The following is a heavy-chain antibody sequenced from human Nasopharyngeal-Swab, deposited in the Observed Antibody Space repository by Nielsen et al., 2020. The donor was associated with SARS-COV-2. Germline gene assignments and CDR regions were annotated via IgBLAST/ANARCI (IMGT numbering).Heavy chain of an antibody. CDR3: VRDDGGVPGIPETGPPGAF. Sequence: ASVKVSCKASGYTFSDYYMHWVRQAPGQGLEWMGRVNPNSGDTIYAPELQGRVTMTGDTSIGTAYMEMRRLISDDTAVYYCVRDDGGVPGIPETGPPGAFWGQGTLVTVSS. D-gene: IGHD6-13*01. V-gene: IGHV1-2*06. CDR1: GYTFSDYY. J-gene: IGHJ4*02. CDR2: VNPNSGDT.